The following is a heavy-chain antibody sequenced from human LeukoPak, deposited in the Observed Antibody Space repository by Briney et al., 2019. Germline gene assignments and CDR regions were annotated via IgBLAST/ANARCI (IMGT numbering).Heavy chain of an antibody. J-gene: IGHJ6*04. Sequence: GGSLRLSCAASGFTFSSYGMHWVRQAPGKGLEWVAAIWYDGSNKYYADSVKGRFTISRDNSKNTLYLQMNSLRADDTAVYYCARDRTIYYGILTSYPASYGMDVWGKATTVTVSS. CDR1: GFTFSSYG. D-gene: IGHD3-9*01. V-gene: IGHV3-33*01. CDR3: ARDRTIYYGILTSYPASYGMDV. CDR2: IWYDGSNK.